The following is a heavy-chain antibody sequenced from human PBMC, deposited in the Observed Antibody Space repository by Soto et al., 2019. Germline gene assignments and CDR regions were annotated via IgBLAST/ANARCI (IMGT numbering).Heavy chain of an antibody. Sequence: EVQLLESGGGLVQPGGSLRLSCAASGFTFSSYAMSWVRQAPGKGLEWVSAISGSGGSTYYADSVKGRFTISRDNSKNTLDLQRNNLRDEDTAVVYYAKVVAGAGKYKRFDYWGQGTLVTVSS. D-gene: IGHD6-19*01. CDR2: ISGSGGST. CDR3: AKVVAGAGKYKRFDY. CDR1: GFTFSSYA. V-gene: IGHV3-23*01. J-gene: IGHJ4*02.